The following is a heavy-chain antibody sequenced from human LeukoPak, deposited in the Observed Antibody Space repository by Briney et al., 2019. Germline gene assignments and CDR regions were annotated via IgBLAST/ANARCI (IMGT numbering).Heavy chain of an antibody. CDR2: INPNSGGT. D-gene: IGHD1-26*01. Sequence: ASVKVSCKASGYTFTGYYMHWVRQAPGQGLEWMGWINPNSGGTNYAQKFQGRVTMTRDTSISTAYMELSRLRSDDTAVYYCARVPYSGSTRHDYWGQGTLVTVSS. V-gene: IGHV1-2*02. CDR1: GYTFTGYY. J-gene: IGHJ4*02. CDR3: ARVPYSGSTRHDY.